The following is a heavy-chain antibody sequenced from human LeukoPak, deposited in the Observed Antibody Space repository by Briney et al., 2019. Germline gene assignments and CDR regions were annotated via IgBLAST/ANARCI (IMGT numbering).Heavy chain of an antibody. CDR1: GYTFTGYY. V-gene: IGHV1-2*02. Sequence: ASVKVSCKASGYTFTGYYMHWVRQAPGQGLEWMGWINPNSGGTNYAQKFQGRVTMTTDTSTSTAYMELRSLRSDDTAVYYCAREFGYSYGYYYYMDVWGKGTTVTVSS. CDR2: INPNSGGT. D-gene: IGHD5-18*01. CDR3: AREFGYSYGYYYYMDV. J-gene: IGHJ6*03.